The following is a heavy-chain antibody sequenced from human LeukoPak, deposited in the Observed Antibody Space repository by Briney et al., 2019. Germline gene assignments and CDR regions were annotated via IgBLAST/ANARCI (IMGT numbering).Heavy chain of an antibody. CDR1: GYTFTGYY. V-gene: IGHV1-2*02. D-gene: IGHD3-10*01. CDR2: INPNSGGT. Sequence: ASVKVSCKASGYTFTGYYMHWVRQAPGQGLEWMGWINPNSGGTNYAQKFQGRVTMTRDTSISTAYMELSRLRSDETAVYYCARDGDYYGSGSYTVDYWGQGTLVTVSS. CDR3: ARDGDYYGSGSYTVDY. J-gene: IGHJ4*02.